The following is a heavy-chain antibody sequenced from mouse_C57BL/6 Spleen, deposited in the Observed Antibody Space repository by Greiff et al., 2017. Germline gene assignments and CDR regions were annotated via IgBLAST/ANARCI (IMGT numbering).Heavy chain of an antibody. CDR2: IRLKSDNYAT. V-gene: IGHV6-3*01. CDR3: SAGGRDYFDY. D-gene: IGHD3-3*01. J-gene: IGHJ2*01. CDR1: GFTFSNYW. Sequence: EVKLQVSGGGLVQPGGSMKLSCVASGFTFSNYWMNWVRQSPETGLEWVAQIRLKSDNYATHYAESVKGRFTISRDDSKSSVYLQMSNLRAEDTGIYYCSAGGRDYFDYWGQGTTLTVSS.